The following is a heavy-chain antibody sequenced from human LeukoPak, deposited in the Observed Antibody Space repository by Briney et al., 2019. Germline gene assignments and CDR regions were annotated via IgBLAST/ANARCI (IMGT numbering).Heavy chain of an antibody. CDR2: IYSGGST. Sequence: GGSLRLSCAASGFTFSSSAMSWVRQVPGKGLEWVSVIYSGGSTYYADSVKGRFTISRDNSKNTLYLQMNSLRAEDTAVYCCARGEVFFGFDYWGQGTLVTVSS. CDR1: GFTFSSSA. CDR3: ARGEVFFGFDY. J-gene: IGHJ4*02. D-gene: IGHD3-10*01. V-gene: IGHV3-53*01.